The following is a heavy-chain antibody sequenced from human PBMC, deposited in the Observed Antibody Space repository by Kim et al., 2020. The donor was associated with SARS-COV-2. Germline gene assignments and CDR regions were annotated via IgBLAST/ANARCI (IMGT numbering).Heavy chain of an antibody. J-gene: IGHJ4*02. CDR1: GFTFSNAW. CDR2: IKSKTDGGTT. D-gene: IGHD3-9*01. CDR3: TTDGALLRYFDWLFGPGGDY. V-gene: IGHV3-15*01. Sequence: GGSLRLSCAASGFTFSNAWMSWVRQAPGKGLEWVGRIKSKTDGGTTDYAAPVKGRFTISRDDSKNTLYLQMNSLKTEDTAVYYCTTDGALLRYFDWLFGPGGDYWGQGTLVTVSS.